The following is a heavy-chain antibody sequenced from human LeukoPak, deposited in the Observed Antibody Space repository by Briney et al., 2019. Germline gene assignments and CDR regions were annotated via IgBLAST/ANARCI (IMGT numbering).Heavy chain of an antibody. CDR2: LYHSDSI. Sequence: HSETLSLTCAVSGYSISSGYHWIWIRQPPGKGQEWLRSLYHSDSIYYNPSLESRVTMSVDTSKNQFSLKLSFVTAAHTAVYYCARQHDSYHYYYVDVWGKGTTVTVSS. J-gene: IGHJ6*03. V-gene: IGHV4-38-2*01. CDR1: GYSISSGYH. CDR3: ARQHDSYHYYYVDV. D-gene: IGHD6-13*01.